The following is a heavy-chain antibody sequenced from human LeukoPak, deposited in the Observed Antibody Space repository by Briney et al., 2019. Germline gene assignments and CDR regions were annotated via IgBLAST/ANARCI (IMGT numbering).Heavy chain of an antibody. CDR1: GFTFSSYA. J-gene: IGHJ4*02. CDR2: ISGSGGST. V-gene: IGHV3-23*01. D-gene: IGHD2-2*01. CDR3: AKVIGFGYCSSTSCHNFDY. Sequence: PGGSLRLSCAASGFTFSSYAMTWVRQAPGKGLEWVSAISGSGGSTYYADSVKGRFTISRDNSKNTLYLQMNSLRAEDTAVYYCAKVIGFGYCSSTSCHNFDYWGQGTLVTVSS.